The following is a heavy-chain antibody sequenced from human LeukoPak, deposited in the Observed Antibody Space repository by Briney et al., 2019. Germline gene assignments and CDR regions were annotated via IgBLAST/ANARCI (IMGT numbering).Heavy chain of an antibody. Sequence: GGSLRLSCAACGFTFSSYSMNWVRQAPGKGLEWVSYISSSSSTIYYADSVKGRFTISRDNAKNSLYLQMNSLRAEDTAVYYCARGQLRYYYDSSGYGYWGQGTLVTVSS. D-gene: IGHD3-22*01. J-gene: IGHJ4*02. CDR1: GFTFSSYS. V-gene: IGHV3-48*01. CDR3: ARGQLRYYYDSSGYGY. CDR2: ISSSSSTI.